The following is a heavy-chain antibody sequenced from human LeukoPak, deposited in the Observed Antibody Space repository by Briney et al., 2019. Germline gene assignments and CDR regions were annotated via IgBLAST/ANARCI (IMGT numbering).Heavy chain of an antibody. CDR3: ARKRTRVGPVAGTYYYYYMDV. J-gene: IGHJ6*03. CDR1: GGSISSGSYY. CDR2: IYTSGST. V-gene: IGHV4-61*02. D-gene: IGHD6-19*01. Sequence: PSETLSLTCTVSGGSISSGSYYWSWIRQPAGKGLEWIGRIYTSGSTNYNPSLKSRVTISVDTSKNQFSLKLSSVTAADTAVYYCARKRTRVGPVAGTYYYYYMDVWGKGTTVTVSS.